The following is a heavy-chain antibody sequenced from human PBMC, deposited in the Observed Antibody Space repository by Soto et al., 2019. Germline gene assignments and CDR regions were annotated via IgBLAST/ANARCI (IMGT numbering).Heavy chain of an antibody. V-gene: IGHV4-31*01. J-gene: IGHJ4*02. CDR2: IYYSGST. Sequence: QVQLQESGPGLVKPSQTLSLTCTVSGGSISSGGYYWSWIRQHPGKGLEWIGYIYYSGSTYYNPSLKSLVTIPVDTSKNQLSLKLSSVTAAHTAVYYCARDKVRSYSSGWYAGGGFDYWGQGTLVTVSS. CDR1: GGSISSGGYY. D-gene: IGHD6-19*01. CDR3: ARDKVRSYSSGWYAGGGFDY.